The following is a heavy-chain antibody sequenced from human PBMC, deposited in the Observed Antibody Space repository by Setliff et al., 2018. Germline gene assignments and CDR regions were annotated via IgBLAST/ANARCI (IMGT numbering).Heavy chain of an antibody. J-gene: IGHJ5*02. D-gene: IGHD3-16*01. CDR3: ARDRRGGYGAINWFDP. CDR2: IYYSGST. Sequence: SETLSLTCSVSGDSIGRGGYYWSWIRQQPGKGLEWIASIYYSGSTYYNPSLKSRLRGSMDSSKNQFYLDLSSVTAADTAVYYCARDRRGGYGAINWFDPWGQGTLVTVSS. V-gene: IGHV4-31*03. CDR1: GDSIGRGGYY.